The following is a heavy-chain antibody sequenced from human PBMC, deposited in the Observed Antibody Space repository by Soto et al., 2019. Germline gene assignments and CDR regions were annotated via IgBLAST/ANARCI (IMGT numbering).Heavy chain of an antibody. CDR1: GGSFSGYY. V-gene: IGHV4-34*01. J-gene: IGHJ5*02. CDR3: ARSINP. D-gene: IGHD3-10*01. Sequence: SETLSLTCTVYGGSFSGYYWSWIRQPPGKGLEWIGEINHSGSTNYNPSLKSRVTISVDTSKNQFSLKLSSVTAADTAVYYCARSINPWGQGTLVTVSS. CDR2: INHSGST.